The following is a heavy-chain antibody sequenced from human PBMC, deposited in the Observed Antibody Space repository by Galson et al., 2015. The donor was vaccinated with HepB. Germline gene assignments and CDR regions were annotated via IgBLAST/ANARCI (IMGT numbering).Heavy chain of an antibody. V-gene: IGHV3-33*01. Sequence: SLRLSCAASGFTFSSYGMHWVRQAPGKGLEWVAVIWYDGSNKYYADSVKGRFTISRDNSKNTLYLQMNSLRAEDTAVYYCARAPHKGFFDYWGQGTLVTVSS. CDR2: IWYDGSNK. J-gene: IGHJ4*02. CDR1: GFTFSSYG. CDR3: ARAPHKGFFDY.